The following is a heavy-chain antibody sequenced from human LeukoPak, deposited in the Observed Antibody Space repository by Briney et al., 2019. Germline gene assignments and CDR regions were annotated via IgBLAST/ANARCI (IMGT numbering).Heavy chain of an antibody. CDR3: AKDGCSSTSCPAYYYYCYMDV. CDR2: IGGSGGST. Sequence: GGSLRLSCAASGFTFSSYAMSWVRQAPGKGLEWVSAIGGSGGSTYYADSVKGRFTISRDNSKNTLYLQMNSLRAEDTAVYYCAKDGCSSTSCPAYYYYCYMDVWGKGTTVTVSS. V-gene: IGHV3-23*01. D-gene: IGHD2-2*01. J-gene: IGHJ6*03. CDR1: GFTFSSYA.